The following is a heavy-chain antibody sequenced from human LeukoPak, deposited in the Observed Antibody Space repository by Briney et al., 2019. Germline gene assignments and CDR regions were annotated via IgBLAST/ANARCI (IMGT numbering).Heavy chain of an antibody. CDR3: AKFSSAGGVVGRGWFDP. CDR2: ISYDGSNK. Sequence: GGSLRLPCAASGFTFSSYGMHWVRQAPGKGLEWVAVISYDGSNKYYADSVKGRFTISRDNSKNTLYLQMNSLRPEDTAVYYCAKFSSAGGVVGRGWFDPWGQGTLATVSS. J-gene: IGHJ5*02. CDR1: GFTFSSYG. V-gene: IGHV3-30*18. D-gene: IGHD6-6*01.